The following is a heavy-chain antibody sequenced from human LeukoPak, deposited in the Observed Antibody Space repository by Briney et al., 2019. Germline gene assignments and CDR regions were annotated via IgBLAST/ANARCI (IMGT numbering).Heavy chain of an antibody. CDR1: GFTFSSYA. Sequence: GGSLRLSCAASGFTFSSYAMSWVRQAPGKGLEWVSAISGSGGSTYYADSVKGRFTISRDNSKNTLYLQMNSLRAEDTAVYYCARDPYYYDSSGYYLHWYFDLWGRGTLVTVSS. J-gene: IGHJ2*01. CDR2: ISGSGGST. V-gene: IGHV3-23*01. CDR3: ARDPYYYDSSGYYLHWYFDL. D-gene: IGHD3-22*01.